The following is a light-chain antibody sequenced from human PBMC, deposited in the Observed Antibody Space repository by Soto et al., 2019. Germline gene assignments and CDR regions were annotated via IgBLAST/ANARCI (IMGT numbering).Light chain of an antibody. CDR1: QYVGSR. Sequence: EIVLTQSPATLSSSPGETATLSCRASQYVGSRLAWYQHKPGQAPRLLIYYMSKRATGIPARFSGSGSGTDFTLTISSLAPDDFAIYYCHQRQSWPRTFGQGPKVEIK. V-gene: IGKV3-11*01. CDR3: HQRQSWPRT. CDR2: YMS. J-gene: IGKJ1*01.